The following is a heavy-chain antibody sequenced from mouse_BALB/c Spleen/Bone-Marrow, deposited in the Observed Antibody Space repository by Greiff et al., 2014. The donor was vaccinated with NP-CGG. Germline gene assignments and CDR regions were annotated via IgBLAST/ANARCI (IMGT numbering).Heavy chain of an antibody. V-gene: IGHV1-76*01. J-gene: IGHJ3*01. D-gene: IGHD2-2*01. CDR1: GYIFTSYW. CDR3: ASGVTTGWFVY. CDR2: IYPGNGST. Sequence: QVQLQQSGAELVRPGASVKLSCKTSGYIFTSYWIHWVKQRSGQGLEWIARIYPGNGSTYYNEKFEGKATLTADKPSSTAYMQLSSLKSEDSAVYFCASGVTTGWFVYWGQGTLVTVSA.